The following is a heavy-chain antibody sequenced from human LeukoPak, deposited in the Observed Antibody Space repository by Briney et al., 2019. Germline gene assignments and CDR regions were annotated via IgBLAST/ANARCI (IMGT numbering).Heavy chain of an antibody. Sequence: SETLSLTCAVSGYSISSTYYWGWIRQPPGKGLEWIGSIHHSGSSDYNPSLKSRVTISADTSKNQFSLKLSSVTAADTAVYYCARGRAPYYDFWSGYWYYXDXXGQGXLVTV. CDR2: IHHSGSS. J-gene: IGHJ4*02. D-gene: IGHD3-3*01. CDR1: GYSISSTYY. V-gene: IGHV4-38-2*01. CDR3: ARGRAPYYDFWSGYWYYXDX.